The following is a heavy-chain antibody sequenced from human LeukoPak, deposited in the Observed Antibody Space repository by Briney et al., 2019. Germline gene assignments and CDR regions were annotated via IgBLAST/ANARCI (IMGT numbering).Heavy chain of an antibody. Sequence: GGSLRLSCAASGFTFSSYEMNWVRQAPGKGLERVSYISSSGSTIHYADSVKGRFTISRDNAKNSLYLQMNSLRAEDTAVCYCAREGASLGYYFDYWGQGTLVTVSS. V-gene: IGHV3-48*03. D-gene: IGHD4/OR15-4a*01. CDR1: GFTFSSYE. CDR2: ISSSGSTI. CDR3: AREGASLGYYFDY. J-gene: IGHJ4*02.